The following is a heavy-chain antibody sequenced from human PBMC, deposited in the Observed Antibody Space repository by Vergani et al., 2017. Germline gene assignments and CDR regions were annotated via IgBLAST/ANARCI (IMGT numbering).Heavy chain of an antibody. J-gene: IGHJ6*03. Sequence: QVQLVQSGAEVKKPGSSVKVSCKASGGTFSSYAISWVRQAPGQGLEWMGGIIPIFGTANYAQKFQGGVTITADESTSTAYRELSILSSEDTAVYYCARVSRHLYGSAIDYYYYYYMDVWGKGTTVTVSS. V-gene: IGHV1-69*01. D-gene: IGHD3-10*01. CDR2: IIPIFGTA. CDR3: ARVSRHLYGSAIDYYYYYYMDV. CDR1: GGTFSSYA.